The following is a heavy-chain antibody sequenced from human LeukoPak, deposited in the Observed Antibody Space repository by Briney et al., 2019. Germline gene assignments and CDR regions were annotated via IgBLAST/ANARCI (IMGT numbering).Heavy chain of an antibody. CDR3: ARAVTYFYGSVTYDWFDP. J-gene: IGHJ5*02. D-gene: IGHD3-10*01. CDR2: IESDGST. CDR1: GFTFSSYW. V-gene: IGHV3-74*01. Sequence: GGSLRLSCATSGFTFSSYWMHWVRQTPGKGLMWVSRIESDGSTIYADSVKDRFTISRDNGKNTVYLQMNSLRVDDTAMYYCARAVTYFYGSVTYDWFDPWGQGTLVTVSS.